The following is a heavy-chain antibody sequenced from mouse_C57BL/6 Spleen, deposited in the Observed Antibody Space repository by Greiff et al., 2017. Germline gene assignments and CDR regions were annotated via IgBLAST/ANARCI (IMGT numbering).Heavy chain of an antibody. J-gene: IGHJ3*01. D-gene: IGHD1-1*01. CDR1: GYTFTSYW. Sequence: QVQLQQPGAELVKPGASVKMSCKASGYTFTSYWITWVKQRPGQGLEWIGDIYPGSGSTNYNEKFKSKATLPVDTSSSTAYMQLSSLTSEDSAVYYCARNYGSSYEDWFAYWGQGTLVTVSA. CDR2: IYPGSGST. CDR3: ARNYGSSYEDWFAY. V-gene: IGHV1-55*01.